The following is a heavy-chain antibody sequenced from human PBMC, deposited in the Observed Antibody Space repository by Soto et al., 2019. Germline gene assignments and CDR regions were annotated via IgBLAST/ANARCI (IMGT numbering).Heavy chain of an antibody. CDR3: ARGLVVTAKGWFDL. D-gene: IGHD2-21*02. J-gene: IGHJ5*02. V-gene: IGHV3-30-3*01. CDR1: GFTFSSYS. CDR2: VSYDGNRK. Sequence: QVQLVQSGGGVVQPGRSLRLPCEASGFTFSSYSMNWVRQTPGKGLEWVAVVSYDGNRKYYADSVKGRFTISRDNAKNTPYLQMDNLRIEDTAVYYCARGLVVTAKGWFDLWGQGTLVTVSP.